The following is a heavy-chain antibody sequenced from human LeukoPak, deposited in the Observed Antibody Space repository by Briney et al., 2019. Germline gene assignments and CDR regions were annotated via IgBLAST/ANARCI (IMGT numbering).Heavy chain of an antibody. CDR3: ARGGIVATMGLV. Sequence: SETLSLTCTVSGGSISSSGYYWGWIRQPPGKGLEWIGSIYYSGSTYYNPSLKSRVTISLDTSKNQFPLKLSSVTAADTAVYYCARGGIVATMGLVWGKGTTVTVSS. J-gene: IGHJ6*04. CDR1: GGSISSSGYY. CDR2: IYYSGST. V-gene: IGHV4-39*06. D-gene: IGHD5-12*01.